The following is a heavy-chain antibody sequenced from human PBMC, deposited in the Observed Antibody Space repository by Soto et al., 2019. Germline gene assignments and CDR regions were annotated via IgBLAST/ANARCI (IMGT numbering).Heavy chain of an antibody. CDR2: IYYNGST. D-gene: IGHD6-13*01. CDR3: ASYRISGSWSKFAY. CDR1: GLTISSASYY. Sequence: QVLLQESCPGLMKPSQTLFLTCTVSGLTISSASYYWSLIRQHPGKGLEWVGNIYYNGSTYYSPSLKSRVKIWVDTSKNQFYLRLASVTAADTAVYYCASYRISGSWSKFAYWGQGTMVNVSA. J-gene: IGHJ4*02. V-gene: IGHV4-31*03.